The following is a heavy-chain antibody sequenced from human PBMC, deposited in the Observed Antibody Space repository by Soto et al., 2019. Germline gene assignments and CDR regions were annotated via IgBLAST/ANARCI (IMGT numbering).Heavy chain of an antibody. Sequence: ASVKVSCKASGYTFTSYYMHWVRQAPGQGLEWMGIINPSGGSTSYAQKFQGRVTMTRDTSTSTVYMELSSLRSEDTAVYYCARATLWFGELLGYGMDVWGQGTTVTVSS. V-gene: IGHV1-46*01. CDR2: INPSGGST. J-gene: IGHJ6*02. CDR1: GYTFTSYY. D-gene: IGHD3-10*01. CDR3: ARATLWFGELLGYGMDV.